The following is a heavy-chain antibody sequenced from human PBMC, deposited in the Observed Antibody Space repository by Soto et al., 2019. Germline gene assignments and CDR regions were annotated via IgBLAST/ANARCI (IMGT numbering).Heavy chain of an antibody. CDR2: IYPGDSDT. J-gene: IGHJ5*02. CDR3: ARDRCSSTSCRTSNWFDP. CDR1: GYNFAGSW. V-gene: IGHV5-51*03. Sequence: PGESLKISCKGSGYNFAGSWIGWVRQMPGKGLEWVGFIYPGDSDTRYSPSFQGQVTISADKSITTAYLQWGGLKASDTAVYYCARDRCSSTSCRTSNWFDPWGQGTLVTVSS. D-gene: IGHD2-2*01.